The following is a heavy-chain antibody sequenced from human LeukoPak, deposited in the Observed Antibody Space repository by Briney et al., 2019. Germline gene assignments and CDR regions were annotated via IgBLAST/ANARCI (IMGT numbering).Heavy chain of an antibody. D-gene: IGHD4-11*01. V-gene: IGHV3-74*01. Sequence: QAGGSLRLSCAASGFTFSSYWMHWVRQAPGKGLVWVSRINGDGSSIIYADSVKGRFTISRGNAKNTLCLQMNSLRAEDTAVFYCARGATVTRGWFDPWGQGTLVTVSS. CDR1: GFTFSSYW. CDR3: ARGATVTRGWFDP. CDR2: INGDGSSI. J-gene: IGHJ5*02.